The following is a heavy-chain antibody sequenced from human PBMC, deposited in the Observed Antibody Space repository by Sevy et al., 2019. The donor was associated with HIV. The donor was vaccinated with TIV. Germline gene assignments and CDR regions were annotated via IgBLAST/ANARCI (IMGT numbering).Heavy chain of an antibody. Sequence: GGSLRLSCAASGFTFSSYPMHWVRQAPGKGVEWVSFISFDGTVKYYAHSVKGRFTITRDNSKNTLFLQMNSLRAEDTGFCYCGRETTMLPRGALDFWGQGTMVTVSS. D-gene: IGHD3-10*01. CDR3: GRETTMLPRGALDF. CDR2: ISFDGTVK. CDR1: GFTFSSYP. J-gene: IGHJ3*01. V-gene: IGHV3-30-3*01.